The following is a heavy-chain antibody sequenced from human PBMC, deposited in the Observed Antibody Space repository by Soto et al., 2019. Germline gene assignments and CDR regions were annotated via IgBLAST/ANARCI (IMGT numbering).Heavy chain of an antibody. V-gene: IGHV3-30-3*01. J-gene: IGHJ4*02. CDR2: LSYDGNNK. D-gene: IGHD1-1*01. Sequence: QVQLVESGGGVVQPGRSLRLSCAASGFTFSNYAIHWVRQAPGQGLEWVAVLSYDGNNKHDADSVKGRFTISRDNSKNTLLVQRNSVRNEDTSVYYCASGPSGDAAMGTNYCDYWGQGSLVTVSS. CDR1: GFTFSNYA. CDR3: ASGPSGDAAMGTNYCDY.